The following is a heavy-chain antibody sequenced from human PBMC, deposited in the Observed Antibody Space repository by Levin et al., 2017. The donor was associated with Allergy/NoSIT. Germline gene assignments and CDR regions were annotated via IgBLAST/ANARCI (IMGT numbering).Heavy chain of an antibody. CDR2: INPNSGGT. D-gene: IGHD4-17*01. J-gene: IGHJ4*02. V-gene: IGHV1-2*06. CDR1: GYTFTGYY. Sequence: ASVKVSCKASGYTFTGYYMHWVRQAPGQGLEWMGRINPNSGGTNYAQKFQGRVTMTRDTSISTAYMELSRLRSDDTAVYYCARGPDDYGDYVPEFDYWGQGTLVTVSS. CDR3: ARGPDDYGDYVPEFDY.